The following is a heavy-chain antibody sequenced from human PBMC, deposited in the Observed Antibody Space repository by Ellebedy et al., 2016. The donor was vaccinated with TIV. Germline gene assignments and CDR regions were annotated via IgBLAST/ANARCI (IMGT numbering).Heavy chain of an antibody. CDR1: GYTFTGHH. CDR3: ARSLKGPYSSIWYYLAY. V-gene: IGHV1-2*02. CDR2: INPNTGDT. Sequence: AASVKVSCKAFGYTFTGHHMHWVRQAPGQGLEWVGWINPNTGDTHAAQKFQGRVTMTGDTSISTAYMELSRLKSDDTAVYYCARSLKGPYSSIWYYLAYWGQGTLLTVSS. J-gene: IGHJ4*02. D-gene: IGHD6-13*01.